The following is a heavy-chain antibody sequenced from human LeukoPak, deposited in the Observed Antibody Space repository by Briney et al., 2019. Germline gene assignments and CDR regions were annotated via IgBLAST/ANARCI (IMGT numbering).Heavy chain of an antibody. D-gene: IGHD1-1*01. CDR3: AKSPKTGFLFDY. J-gene: IGHJ4*02. CDR2: IYGGVNT. V-gene: IGHV3-66*01. CDR1: GFTVSSNY. Sequence: GGSLRLSCAASGFTVSSNYMSWVRQAPGKGLECVSVIYGGVNTVYAESVQGRFTISRDNSKNTLYLQMSSLRAEDTAVYYCAKSPKTGFLFDYWGKGTLVTVSS.